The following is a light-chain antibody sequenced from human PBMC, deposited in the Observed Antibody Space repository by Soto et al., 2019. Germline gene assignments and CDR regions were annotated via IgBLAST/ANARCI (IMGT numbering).Light chain of an antibody. CDR3: QQYNNWIT. CDR1: QSVSSN. Sequence: EIVMTQSPPTLSVSPGEGATLSCRASQSVSSNLAWYQQKPGQAPRLLIYAASNRATGVPARFSGSWSGTEFTLTISSLQSEDFAVYYCQQYNNWITFGQGTRLEIK. J-gene: IGKJ5*01. V-gene: IGKV3-15*01. CDR2: AAS.